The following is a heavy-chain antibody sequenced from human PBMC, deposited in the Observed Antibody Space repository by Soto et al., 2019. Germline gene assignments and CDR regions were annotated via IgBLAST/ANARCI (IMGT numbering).Heavy chain of an antibody. CDR3: ARDIGTSSQYYYYGMDV. CDR1: GFTFSSYA. CDR2: ISYDGSNK. J-gene: IGHJ6*02. Sequence: QVQLVESGGGVVQPGRSLRLSCAASGFTFSSYAMHWVRQAPGKGLEWVAVISYDGSNKYYADSVKGRFTISRDNSKNKXYLQMNSLRADDTAVYYCARDIGTSSQYYYYGMDVWGQGTTVTVSS. D-gene: IGHD2-2*01. V-gene: IGHV3-30-3*01.